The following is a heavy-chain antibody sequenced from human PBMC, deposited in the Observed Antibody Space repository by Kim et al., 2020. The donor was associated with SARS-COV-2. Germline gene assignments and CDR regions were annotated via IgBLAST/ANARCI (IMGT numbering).Heavy chain of an antibody. CDR3: ARDPIIDDAFDI. J-gene: IGHJ3*02. Sequence: ASVKVSCKASGYTFTGYYMHWVRQAPGQGLEWMGRINPNSGGTNYAQKFQGRVTMTRDTSISTAYMELSRLRSDDTAVYYCARDPIIDDAFDIWGQGTMVTVSS. CDR2: INPNSGGT. V-gene: IGHV1-2*06. CDR1: GYTFTGYY.